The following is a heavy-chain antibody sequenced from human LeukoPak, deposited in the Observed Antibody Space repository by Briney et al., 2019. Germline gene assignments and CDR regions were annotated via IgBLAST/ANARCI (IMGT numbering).Heavy chain of an antibody. Sequence: GGSLRLSCAASGFTFSSYAMHWVRQAPGKGLEWVSAISGSGGSTYYADSVKGRFTISRDNSKNTLYLQMNSLRAEDTAVYYCAKGRTMVRGVTLFDYWGQGTLVTVSS. D-gene: IGHD3-10*01. CDR3: AKGRTMVRGVTLFDY. CDR1: GFTFSSYA. V-gene: IGHV3-23*01. J-gene: IGHJ4*02. CDR2: ISGSGGST.